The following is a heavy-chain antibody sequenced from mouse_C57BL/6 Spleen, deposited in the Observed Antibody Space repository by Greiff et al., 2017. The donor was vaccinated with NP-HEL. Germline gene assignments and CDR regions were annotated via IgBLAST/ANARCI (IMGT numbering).Heavy chain of an antibody. CDR1: GFSLTSYG. CDR2: IWSGGST. CDR3: ARDSSGYGAY. J-gene: IGHJ3*01. Sequence: VMLVESGPGLVQPSQSLSITCTVSGFSLTSYGVHWVRQSPGKGLEWLGVIWSGGSTDYNAAFISRLSISKDNSKSQVFFKMNSLQADDTAIYYCARDSSGYGAYWGQGTLVTVSA. D-gene: IGHD3-2*02. V-gene: IGHV2-2*01.